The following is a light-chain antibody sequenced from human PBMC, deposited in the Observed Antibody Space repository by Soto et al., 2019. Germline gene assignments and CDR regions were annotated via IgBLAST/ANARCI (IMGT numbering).Light chain of an antibody. Sequence: QSVLTQPRSVSGSPGQSVTISCTGTGNDVGAYNYVSWYQQHPGKAPKLMIYEVSNRPSGVSNRFSGSKSGNTASLTISGLQAEDEADYYCSSYTSSSTPYVFGTGTKVTVL. CDR3: SSYTSSSTPYV. CDR2: EVS. J-gene: IGLJ1*01. CDR1: GNDVGAYNY. V-gene: IGLV2-14*01.